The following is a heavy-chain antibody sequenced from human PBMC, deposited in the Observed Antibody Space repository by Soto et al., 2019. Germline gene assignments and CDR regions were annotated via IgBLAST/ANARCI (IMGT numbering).Heavy chain of an antibody. CDR1: GGSISSYY. CDR2: IYTSGST. Sequence: SETLSLTCTVSGGSISSYYWSWIRQPAGKGLEWIGRIYTSGSTNYNPSLKSRVTMSVDTSKNKLSLKLSSVTAADTAVYYCARDKYSNDYYYYYGMDVWGQGTTVTVSS. D-gene: IGHD4-4*01. J-gene: IGHJ6*02. CDR3: ARDKYSNDYYYYYGMDV. V-gene: IGHV4-4*07.